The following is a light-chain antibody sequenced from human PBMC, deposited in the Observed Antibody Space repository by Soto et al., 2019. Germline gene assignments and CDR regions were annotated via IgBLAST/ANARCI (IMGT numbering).Light chain of an antibody. Sequence: QSALTQPRSVSGSPGQSVTISCTGTSSDVGAYDYVSWNQQHPGKVPKLLIYDVSRRPSGVPDRFSGSKSGNTASLTISGLQAEDEADYYCCSYAGSYTWVFGGGTKLT. J-gene: IGLJ3*02. CDR1: SSDVGAYDY. CDR2: DVS. CDR3: CSYAGSYTWV. V-gene: IGLV2-11*01.